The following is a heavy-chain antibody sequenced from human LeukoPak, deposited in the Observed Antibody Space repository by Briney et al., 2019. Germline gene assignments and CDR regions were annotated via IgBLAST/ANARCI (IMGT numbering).Heavy chain of an antibody. V-gene: IGHV3-7*01. CDR1: GFTFSSYW. D-gene: IGHD5-24*01. J-gene: IGHJ4*02. CDR3: ASLHGVVNYFDY. CDR2: IKQDGSEK. Sequence: GGSLRLSCAVSGFTFSSYWMSWVRQAPGKGLEWVANIKQDGSEKYYVDSVNGRFTISRDNARNSLYLQMNSLRAEDTAVYYCASLHGVVNYFDYWGQGTLVAVSS.